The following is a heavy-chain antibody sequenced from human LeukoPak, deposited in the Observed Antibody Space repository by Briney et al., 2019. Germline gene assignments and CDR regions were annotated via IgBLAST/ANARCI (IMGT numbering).Heavy chain of an antibody. CDR1: GYTFTGYY. CDR3: ARENDGSGSNYFDY. D-gene: IGHD3-10*01. J-gene: IGHJ4*02. V-gene: IGHV1-2*02. CDR2: INPESGGT. Sequence: GASVKVSCKASGYTFTGYYMHWVRQAPGQGLEWMGWINPESGGTNYAQKFQGRVTMTRDTSISTAYMELSRLRSDDTAVYYCARENDGSGSNYFDYWGQGNLVTVSS.